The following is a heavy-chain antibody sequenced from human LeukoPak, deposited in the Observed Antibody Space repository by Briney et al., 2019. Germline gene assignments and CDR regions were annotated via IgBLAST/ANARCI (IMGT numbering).Heavy chain of an antibody. J-gene: IGHJ4*02. CDR2: INAGNGNT. V-gene: IGHV1-3*01. Sequence: GESLKISCKGSGYTFTSYAMHWVRQAPGQRLEWMGWINAGNGNTKYSQKFQGRVTITRDTSASTAYMELSSLRSEDTAVYYCARANYDFWSGSFDYWGQGTLVTVSS. D-gene: IGHD3-3*01. CDR1: GYTFTSYA. CDR3: ARANYDFWSGSFDY.